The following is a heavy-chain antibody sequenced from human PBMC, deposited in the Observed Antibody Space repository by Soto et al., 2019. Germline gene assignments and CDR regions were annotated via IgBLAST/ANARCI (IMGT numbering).Heavy chain of an antibody. CDR3: ARGASSWGWATVSTLVDY. Sequence: QVQLVQSGAEVKKPGASVKVSCKASGYTVTNYYMHWVRQAPGQGLEWMGIINPSGGSTNYAQKFQGRITMTRDTSTSTVYMELSSLRAEATAVCYCARGASSWGWATVSTLVDYWGQGTLVTVS. D-gene: IGHD4-17*01. J-gene: IGHJ4*02. V-gene: IGHV1-46*01. CDR2: INPSGGST. CDR1: GYTVTNYY.